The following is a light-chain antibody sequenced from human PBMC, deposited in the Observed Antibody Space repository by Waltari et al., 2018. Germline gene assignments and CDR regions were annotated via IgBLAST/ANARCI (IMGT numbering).Light chain of an antibody. CDR2: GAS. V-gene: IGKV2-40*01. J-gene: IGKJ4*01. CDR3: VQAIAFPPT. Sequence: DIVMTQTPLSLPITPGEPASISCRSSQSLLNSNGNTYLHWYLQKPGQSPQLLIYGASNRASGVPDRFSGSGSGTDFTLKISKVEAEDVGVYYCVQAIAFPPTFGGGTKGEIK. CDR1: QSLLNSNGNTY.